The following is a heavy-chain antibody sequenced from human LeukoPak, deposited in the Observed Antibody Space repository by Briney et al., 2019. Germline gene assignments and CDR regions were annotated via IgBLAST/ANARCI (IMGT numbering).Heavy chain of an antibody. V-gene: IGHV1-18*01. D-gene: IGHD5-24*01. Sequence: ASVKVSCKASGYTFTSYDINWVRQATGQGLEWMGWISAYNGNTNYAQKLQGRVTMTTDTSTSTAYMELRSLRSEDTAVYYCARDPLAGGDGYNYDYWGQGTLVTVSS. CDR1: GYTFTSYD. CDR2: ISAYNGNT. CDR3: ARDPLAGGDGYNYDY. J-gene: IGHJ4*02.